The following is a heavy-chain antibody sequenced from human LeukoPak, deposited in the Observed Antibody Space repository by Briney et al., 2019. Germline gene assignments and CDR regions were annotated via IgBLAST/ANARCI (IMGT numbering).Heavy chain of an antibody. J-gene: IGHJ5*02. Sequence: GGSLRLSCAASGFTFSSYAMSWDRQAPGKGLEWVAVIWYDGSNKHYADSVKGRFTISRDNSKNTLYLQMNSLRAEDTAVYYCARDYCGGDCYSFDPWGQGTLVTVSS. V-gene: IGHV3-33*08. CDR1: GFTFSSYA. D-gene: IGHD2-21*01. CDR3: ARDYCGGDCYSFDP. CDR2: IWYDGSNK.